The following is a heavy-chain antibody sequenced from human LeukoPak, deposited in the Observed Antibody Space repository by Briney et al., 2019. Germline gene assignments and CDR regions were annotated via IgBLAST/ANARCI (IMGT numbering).Heavy chain of an antibody. V-gene: IGHV4-34*01. CDR1: GGSFSGHY. D-gene: IGHD2/OR15-2a*01. CDR2: INHSGST. J-gene: IGHJ4*02. Sequence: SETLSLTCAVYGGSFSGHYWSWIRQPPGKGLEWIGEINHSGSTYYNPSLESRVTISVDTSKNQFSLKLISVTAADTAVYYCARNFQYFDLPDYWGQGTLVTVSS. CDR3: ARNFQYFDLPDY.